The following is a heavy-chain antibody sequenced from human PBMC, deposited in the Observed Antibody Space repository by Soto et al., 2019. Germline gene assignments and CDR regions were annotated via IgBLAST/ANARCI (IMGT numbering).Heavy chain of an antibody. CDR1: GGTFSSYA. J-gene: IGHJ4*02. D-gene: IGHD2-15*01. CDR2: IIPIFGTA. CDR3: ARDCSGGSCHDY. Sequence: SVKVSCKASGGTFSSYAISWVRQAPGQGLEWMGGIIPIFGTANYAQKFQGRVTITADESTSTAYMELSSLRSEDTAVYYCARDCSGGSCHDYWGQGTLVTVSS. V-gene: IGHV1-69*13.